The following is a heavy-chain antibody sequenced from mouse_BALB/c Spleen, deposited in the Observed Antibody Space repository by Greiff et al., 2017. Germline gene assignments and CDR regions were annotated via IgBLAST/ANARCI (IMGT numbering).Heavy chain of an antibody. J-gene: IGHJ3*01. D-gene: IGHD2-1*01. CDR2: IWSGGST. CDR1: GFSLTSYG. Sequence: QVQLQQSGPGLVQPSQSLSITCTVSGFSLTSYGVHWVRQSPGKGLEWLGVIWSGGSTDYNAAFISRLSISKDNSKSQVFFKMNSLQANDTAIYYCARNGGKRAWFAYWGQGTLVTVSA. V-gene: IGHV2-2*02. CDR3: ARNGGKRAWFAY.